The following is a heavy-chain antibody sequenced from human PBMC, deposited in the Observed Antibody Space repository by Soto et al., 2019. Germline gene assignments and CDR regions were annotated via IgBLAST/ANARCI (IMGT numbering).Heavy chain of an antibody. J-gene: IGHJ6*02. Sequence: LRLSCAASGFTFSSYAMSWVRQAPGKGLEWVSAISGSGGSTYYADSVKGRFTISRDNSKNTLYLQMNSLRAEDTAVYYCAKGAIWSGYYEAYYYYGMDVWGQGTTVTV. V-gene: IGHV3-23*01. CDR1: GFTFSSYA. CDR3: AKGAIWSGYYEAYYYYGMDV. D-gene: IGHD3-3*01. CDR2: ISGSGGST.